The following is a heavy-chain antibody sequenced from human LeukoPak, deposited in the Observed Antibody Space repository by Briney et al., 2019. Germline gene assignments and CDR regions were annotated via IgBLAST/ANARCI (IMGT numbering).Heavy chain of an antibody. CDR3: AGLPTYSSGWGR. CDR1: GFTFSTYD. V-gene: IGHV3-21*01. D-gene: IGHD6-19*01. J-gene: IGHJ4*02. CDR2: IGRTRSGGYT. Sequence: TGGSLRLSCEASGFTFSTYDMSWVRQAPGKGLECVSVIGRTRSGGYTYYAASVKGRFTISRDNAKNSLYLQMNSLRAEDTAVYYCAGLPTYSSGWGRWGQGTLVTVSS.